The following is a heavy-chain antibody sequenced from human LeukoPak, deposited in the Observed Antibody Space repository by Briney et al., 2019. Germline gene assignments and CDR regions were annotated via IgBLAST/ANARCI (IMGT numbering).Heavy chain of an antibody. CDR3: ARATQLLY. CDR1: GFTFISYW. D-gene: IGHD2-2*01. Sequence: GGSLRLSCTASGFTFISYWISWIRQAPGQGLEWVANMKHDGSEKDYVDNVKGRFTISRDNAKNSPYLEMSSLRAEDTAMYYCARATQLLYWSQRTLVTAYS. V-gene: IGHV3-7*03. J-gene: IGHJ4*01. CDR2: MKHDGSEK.